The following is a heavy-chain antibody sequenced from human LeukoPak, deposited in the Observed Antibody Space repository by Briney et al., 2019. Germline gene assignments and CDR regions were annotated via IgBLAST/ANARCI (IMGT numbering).Heavy chain of an antibody. Sequence: GGSLRLSCVASGFTFNRYGMHWARHAPGKGLEGVAVVWYDGSRRYYADSVKGRFTISRDNSKNTLYLQMNSLRAEDTAVYYCAKEVRESAWYYFDYWGQGTLVTVSS. J-gene: IGHJ4*02. V-gene: IGHV3-33*06. D-gene: IGHD6-19*01. CDR2: VWYDGSRR. CDR1: GFTFNRYG. CDR3: AKEVRESAWYYFDY.